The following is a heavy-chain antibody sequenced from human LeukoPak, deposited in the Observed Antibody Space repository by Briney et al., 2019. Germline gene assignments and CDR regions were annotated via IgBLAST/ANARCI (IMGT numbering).Heavy chain of an antibody. CDR3: AKGHSDYGTGFDN. CDR1: GFTFSNYA. Sequence: PGGSLRLSCAASGFTFSNYAMSWVRQAPGEGLEWVSAISGSGGSTYYADSVKGRFTVSRDNSKKELYLQMNSLRAEDTAVFYCAKGHSDYGTGFDNWGQGTLVTVSS. J-gene: IGHJ4*02. D-gene: IGHD5-12*01. CDR2: ISGSGGST. V-gene: IGHV3-23*01.